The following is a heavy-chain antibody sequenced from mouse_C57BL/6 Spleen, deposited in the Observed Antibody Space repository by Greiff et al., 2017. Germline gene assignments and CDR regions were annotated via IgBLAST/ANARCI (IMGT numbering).Heavy chain of an antibody. CDR1: GFTFSSYG. J-gene: IGHJ3*01. CDR3: ARQGGDYGGFAY. D-gene: IGHD2-4*01. V-gene: IGHV5-6*01. Sequence: EVKLMESGGDSVKPGGSLKLSCAASGFTFSSYGMSWVRQTPDKRLEWVATISSGGSYTYYPDSVKGRFTISRDNAKNTLYLQMSSLKSEDTAMYYCARQGGDYGGFAYWGQGTLVTVSA. CDR2: ISSGGSYT.